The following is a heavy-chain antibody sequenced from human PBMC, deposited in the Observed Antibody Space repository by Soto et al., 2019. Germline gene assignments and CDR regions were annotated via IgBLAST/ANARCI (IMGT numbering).Heavy chain of an antibody. CDR1: VGTFSSYA. CDR2: LIPIFGTA. V-gene: IGHV1-69*01. Sequence: QVQLVQSGAEVKKPGSSVKVSCKASVGTFSSYAISWVRQAPGQGLEWMGGLIPIFGTANYAQKFQGRVTITADESTSTAYMELSSLRSEDTAVYYCARSLSIAALDYDSGMDVWGQGTTVTVSS. CDR3: ARSLSIAALDYDSGMDV. J-gene: IGHJ6*02. D-gene: IGHD6-13*01.